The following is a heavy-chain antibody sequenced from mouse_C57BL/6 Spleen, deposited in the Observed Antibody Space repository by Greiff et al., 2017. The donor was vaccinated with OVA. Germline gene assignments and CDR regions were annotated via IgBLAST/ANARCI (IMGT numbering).Heavy chain of an antibody. CDR3: ARSMIVTTSRYFDV. V-gene: IGHV1-72*01. Sequence: QVQLQQPGAELVKPGASVKLSCKASGYTFTSYWMHWVKQRPGRGLEWIGRIDPNSGGTKYNEKFKSKATLTVDKPSSTAYIQLSSLTSEDSAVYYGARSMIVTTSRYFDVWGTGTTVTVSS. D-gene: IGHD2-3*01. CDR1: GYTFTSYW. CDR2: IDPNSGGT. J-gene: IGHJ1*03.